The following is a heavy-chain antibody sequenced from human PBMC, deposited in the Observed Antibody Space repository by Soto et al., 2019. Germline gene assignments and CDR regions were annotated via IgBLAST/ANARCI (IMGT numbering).Heavy chain of an antibody. CDR3: ARQPPREEDAFDI. J-gene: IGHJ3*02. V-gene: IGHV3-74*01. CDR1: GFTFSSYW. Sequence: GGSLRLSCAASGFTFSSYWMHWVRQAPGEGLVWVSRINSDGSSTSYADSVKGRFTISRDNAKNTLYLQMNSLRAEDTAVYYCARQPPREEDAFDIWGQGTMVTVSS. D-gene: IGHD1-26*01. CDR2: INSDGSST.